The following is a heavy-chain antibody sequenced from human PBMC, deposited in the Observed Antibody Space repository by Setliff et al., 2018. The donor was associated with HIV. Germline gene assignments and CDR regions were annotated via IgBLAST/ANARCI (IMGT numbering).Heavy chain of an antibody. CDR1: GGSISSSAYY. J-gene: IGHJ4*02. D-gene: IGHD3-3*01. CDR2: VYYTGST. Sequence: SETLSLTCNVSGGSISSSAYYWGWIRQPPGMGLEWIGGVYYTGSTYYNPSLKSRVTISRDNTRNSLYLQMNTLRVEDTALYYCAKGRHLVSGEWYFERWGQGSLVTVSS. V-gene: IGHV4-39*02. CDR3: AKGRHLVSGEWYFER.